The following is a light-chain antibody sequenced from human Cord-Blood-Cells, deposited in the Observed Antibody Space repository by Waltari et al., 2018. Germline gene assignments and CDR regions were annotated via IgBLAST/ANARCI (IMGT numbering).Light chain of an antibody. J-gene: IGLJ3*02. V-gene: IGLV1-44*01. CDR3: AAWDDSLNGWV. CDR1: SSNIGSNT. Sequence: QSVLTQPPSASGTPGQRVTISCSGSSSNIGSNTVNWYQQLPGTAPNLLIYSNNQRPSGVPDRFYGSKSGTSASLAISGLQSEDEADYYCAAWDDSLNGWVFGGGTKLTVL. CDR2: SNN.